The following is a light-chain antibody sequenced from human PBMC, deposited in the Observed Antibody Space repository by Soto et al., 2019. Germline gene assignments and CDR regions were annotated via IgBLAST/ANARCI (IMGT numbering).Light chain of an antibody. CDR3: QQYNSYSV. V-gene: IGKV1-5*01. CDR2: DAS. Sequence: DIQMTKSPSTLSASVGDRVTITCRASQSISSWLAWYQQKPGKAPKLLIYDASSLESGVPSRFSGSGSGTEFTLTISSLQPDYFATYYCQQYNSYSVFGPGTKVDIK. CDR1: QSISSW. J-gene: IGKJ3*01.